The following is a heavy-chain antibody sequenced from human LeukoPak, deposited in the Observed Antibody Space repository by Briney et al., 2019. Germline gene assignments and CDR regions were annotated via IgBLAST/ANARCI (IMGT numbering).Heavy chain of an antibody. CDR3: ARDSDRRSDC. CDR1: GFILSTYW. J-gene: IGHJ4*02. V-gene: IGHV3-7*05. CDR2: IKEGGSET. Sequence: PGGSLRLSCAASGFILSTYWMSWVRQAPGKGLEWVASIKEGGSETYYVDSVKGRFTISRDSARNSLYLQMNRLRAEDTAIHYCARDSDRRSDCWGQGTLVTVSS. D-gene: IGHD3-22*01.